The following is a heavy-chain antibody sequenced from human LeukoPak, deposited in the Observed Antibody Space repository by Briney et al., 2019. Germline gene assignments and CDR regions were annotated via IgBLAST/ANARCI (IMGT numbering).Heavy chain of an antibody. CDR1: GYTFTTYA. CDR2: INAGNGNT. J-gene: IGHJ4*02. Sequence: ASVKDSCKASGYTFTTYAMHWQRQATGQRLEWMGWINAGNGNTKYSQKFQGRVTITRDTSASTAYMELSSLTSEDTAVSYCGRDRGRDQKSSFDCWGQGTLVTVSS. CDR3: GRDRGRDQKSSFDC. D-gene: IGHD2-2*01. V-gene: IGHV1-3*01.